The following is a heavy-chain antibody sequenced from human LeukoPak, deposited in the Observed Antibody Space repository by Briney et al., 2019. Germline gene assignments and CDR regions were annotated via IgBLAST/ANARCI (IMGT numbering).Heavy chain of an antibody. V-gene: IGHV3-30*18. D-gene: IGHD3-10*01. J-gene: IGHJ4*02. CDR1: GFTFSSYG. CDR3: AKDFPPMVRGVY. Sequence: GGSLRLSCAASGFTFSSYGMHWVRQAPGKGLEWVAVISYDGSNKYYADSVKGRFTISRDNSKNTLYLQMNSLRAEDTAVYYCAKDFPPMVRGVYWGQGTLVTVSS. CDR2: ISYDGSNK.